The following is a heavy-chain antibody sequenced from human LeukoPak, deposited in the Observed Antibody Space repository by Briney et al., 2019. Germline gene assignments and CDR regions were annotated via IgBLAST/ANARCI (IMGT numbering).Heavy chain of an antibody. CDR3: ARSKTPRSSTIFGVVIKGGVFDP. V-gene: IGHV1-46*01. Sequence: ASVKVSCKASGYTFSTYYLHWLRQAPGQGLEWLGIINPSGGAASYAQKFQGRVTLTADTSTSTVYMELLSLRSEDTAMYYCARSKTPRSSTIFGVVIKGGVFDPWGQGTLVTVSS. D-gene: IGHD3-3*01. CDR2: INPSGGAA. J-gene: IGHJ5*02. CDR1: GYTFSTYY.